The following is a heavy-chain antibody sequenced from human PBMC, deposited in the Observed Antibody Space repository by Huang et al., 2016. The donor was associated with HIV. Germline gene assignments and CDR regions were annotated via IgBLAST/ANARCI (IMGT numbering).Heavy chain of an antibody. V-gene: IGHV1-24*01. Sequence: QVQLVQSGAEVRKPGASVKVSCKVSGYILTELAMHWVRQSPGKGLGWMGGSDPEDGETMDAGKLQGRVTMTEDTSTDTAYLELSGLTSDDTAVYYCATHSGGDSYAPYYWGQGTLVTVSS. CDR3: ATHSGGDSYAPYY. CDR1: GYILTELA. CDR2: SDPEDGET. D-gene: IGHD2-21*02. J-gene: IGHJ4*02.